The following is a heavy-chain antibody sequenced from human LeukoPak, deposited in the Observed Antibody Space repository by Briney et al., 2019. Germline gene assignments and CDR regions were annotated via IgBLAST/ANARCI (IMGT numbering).Heavy chain of an antibody. CDR2: IDGSGST. CDR3: ARDRGTPGSYPRWFWFDP. V-gene: IGHV4-61*02. Sequence: PSETLSLTCSVSGASINSGYYFWSWIRHPAGKKLEWIGRIDGSGSTSYNPSLKSRVNILVDTSKNQIILNLISVTAADTAVYYCARDRGTPGSYPRWFWFDPWGQGTLVTVSS. J-gene: IGHJ5*02. D-gene: IGHD1-26*01. CDR1: GASINSGYYF.